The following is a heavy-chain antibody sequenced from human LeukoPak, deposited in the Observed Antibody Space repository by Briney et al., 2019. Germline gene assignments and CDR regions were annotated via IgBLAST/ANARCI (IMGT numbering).Heavy chain of an antibody. V-gene: IGHV4-59*01. CDR2: IYYRGST. Sequence: SETLSLTCTVSNGSITNYYWSWIRQPPGRRLEGIGYIYYRGSTNYNPSLKRRVTILVDTSKNQFSLKLPPVTSADTAVYYCARVGPQEQLWPQSHDNWGQGTLVTVSS. J-gene: IGHJ4*02. CDR3: ARVGPQEQLWPQSHDN. CDR1: NGSITNYY. D-gene: IGHD5-18*01.